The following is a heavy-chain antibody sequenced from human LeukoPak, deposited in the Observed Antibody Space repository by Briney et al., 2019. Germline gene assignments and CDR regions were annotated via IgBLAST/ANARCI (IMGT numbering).Heavy chain of an antibody. V-gene: IGHV4-59*01. CDR2: IYYSGST. Sequence: NPGGSLRLSCTASGFTFGDYTMSWVRQAPGKGLEWIGYIYYSGSTNYNPSLKSRVTISVDTSKNQFSLKLSSVTAADTAVYYCARDVRVHGDYLGYFDYWGQGTLVTVSS. D-gene: IGHD4-17*01. CDR3: ARDVRVHGDYLGYFDY. CDR1: GFTFGDYT. J-gene: IGHJ4*02.